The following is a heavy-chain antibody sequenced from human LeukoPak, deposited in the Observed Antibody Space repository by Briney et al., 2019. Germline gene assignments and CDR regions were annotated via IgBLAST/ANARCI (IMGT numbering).Heavy chain of an antibody. J-gene: IGHJ4*02. V-gene: IGHV3-23*01. CDR3: AKGSYDSSGFPDYYFDY. CDR1: GFTFSSDA. D-gene: IGHD3-22*01. Sequence: GGSLRLSCAASGFTFSSDAMSWVRQAPGKGLEWVSAISGSGGSTCYADSVKGRFTISRDNSKNTLYLQMNSLRAEDTAVYYCAKGSYDSSGFPDYYFDYWGQGTLVTVSS. CDR2: ISGSGGST.